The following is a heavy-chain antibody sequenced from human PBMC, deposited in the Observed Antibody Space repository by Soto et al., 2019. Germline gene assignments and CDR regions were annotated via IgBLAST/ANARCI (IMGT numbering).Heavy chain of an antibody. D-gene: IGHD2-15*01. CDR1: GFTFSSYA. CDR3: AKAHCSGGSCYSVAFDI. V-gene: IGHV3-23*01. J-gene: IGHJ3*02. CDR2: ISGSGGST. Sequence: HPGGSLRLSCAASGFTFSSYAMSWVRQAPGKGLEWVSAISGSGGSTYYADSVKGRFTISRDNSKNTLYLQMNSLRAEDTAVYYCAKAHCSGGSCYSVAFDIWGQGTMVTVSS.